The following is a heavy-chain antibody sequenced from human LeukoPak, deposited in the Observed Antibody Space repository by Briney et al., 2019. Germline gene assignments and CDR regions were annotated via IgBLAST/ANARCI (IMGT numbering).Heavy chain of an antibody. CDR3: ARDLGDWYSSGFDD. Sequence: LSLTCAVSGGSISSSNWWSWVRQAPGKGLEWVSHISRDGSTVYYRDSVKGRFTISRDNVKNSLYLHMNSLRVEDTGVYYCARDLGDWYSSGFDDWGQGSLVIVSS. D-gene: IGHD3-10*01. CDR1: GGSISSSN. J-gene: IGHJ4*02. CDR2: ISRDGSTV. V-gene: IGHV3-48*03.